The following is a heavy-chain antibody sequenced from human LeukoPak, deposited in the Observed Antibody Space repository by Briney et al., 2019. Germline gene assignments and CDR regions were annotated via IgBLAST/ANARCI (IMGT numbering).Heavy chain of an antibody. Sequence: GGSLRLSCAASGFTFSSYWMSWVRQAPGKGLEWVANIRQEGSEKYYVDSVKGRFTISRDNAKNSLYLQMNSLRAEDTAVYYCARDLNGYSYGRYYYYYYMDVWGKGTTVTVSS. CDR1: GFTFSSYW. V-gene: IGHV3-7*01. D-gene: IGHD5-18*01. J-gene: IGHJ6*03. CDR2: IRQEGSEK. CDR3: ARDLNGYSYGRYYYYYYMDV.